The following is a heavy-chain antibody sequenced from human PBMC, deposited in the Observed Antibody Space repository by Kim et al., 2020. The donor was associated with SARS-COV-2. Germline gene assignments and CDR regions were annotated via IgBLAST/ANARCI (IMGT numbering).Heavy chain of an antibody. Sequence: SETLSLTCAVYGGSFSGYYWSWIRQPPGKGLEWIGEINHSGSTNYNPSLKSRVTISVDTSKNQFSLKLSSVTAADTAVYYCARDLRVNSSGWYYYYYGMDVWGQGTTVTVSS. CDR1: GGSFSGYY. D-gene: IGHD6-19*01. CDR2: INHSGST. J-gene: IGHJ6*02. CDR3: ARDLRVNSSGWYYYYYGMDV. V-gene: IGHV4-34*01.